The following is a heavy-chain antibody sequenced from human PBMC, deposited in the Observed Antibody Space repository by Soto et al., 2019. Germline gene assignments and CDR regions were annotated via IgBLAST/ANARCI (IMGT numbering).Heavy chain of an antibody. CDR2: IYYSGST. V-gene: IGHV4-39*01. CDR1: GGSISSSSYY. D-gene: IGHD2-15*01. Sequence: SETQSLTCTVSGGSISSSSYYWGWIRQPPGKGLEWIGSIYYSGSTYYNPSLKSRVTISVDTSKNQFSLKLSSVTAADAAVYYCPGDIVVVVADYWGQGTLVTVSS. CDR3: PGDIVVVVADY. J-gene: IGHJ4*02.